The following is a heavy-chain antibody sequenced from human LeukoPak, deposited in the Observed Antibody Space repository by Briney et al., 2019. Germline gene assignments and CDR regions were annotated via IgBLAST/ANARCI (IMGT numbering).Heavy chain of an antibody. J-gene: IGHJ4*01. D-gene: IGHD1-7*01. V-gene: IGHV3-23*01. CDR3: ARRLGTTPFFDY. Sequence: GGSLRLSCAGSGFTFSSYAMSWVRQAPGKGPEWVSAISGSAGNTYYPDSVKGRFTISRDNSQNTLYLQMNSLRAEDTAVYYCARRLGTTPFFDYWGPGTL. CDR2: ISGSAGNT. CDR1: GFTFSSYA.